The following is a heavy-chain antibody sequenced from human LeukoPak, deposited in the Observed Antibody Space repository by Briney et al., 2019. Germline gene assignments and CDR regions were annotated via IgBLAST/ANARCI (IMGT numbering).Heavy chain of an antibody. J-gene: IGHJ1*01. CDR3: VVGGTGGGYFPN. V-gene: IGHV3-7*01. CDR2: MKEDGSDE. Sequence: PGGSLRLSCAASDFSFSLSTMSWVRQAAGKGLEWVAKMKEDGSDEKYVGSVKSRFTISRDNAKNSLYLQMNSLRHEDTAVYFCVVGGTGGGYFPNWGQGSLVIVSS. CDR1: DFSFSLST. D-gene: IGHD3-16*01.